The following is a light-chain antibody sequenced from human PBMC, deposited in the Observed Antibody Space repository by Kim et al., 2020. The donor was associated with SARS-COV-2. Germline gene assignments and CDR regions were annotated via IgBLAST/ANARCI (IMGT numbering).Light chain of an antibody. Sequence: LSTGERATLTCRASQSVTSTYLAWYQQKPGQAPRLLIYGASIRATGIPDRFSGSGSGTDFTLTISRLEPEDFAVYYCQHYGSSRTFGQGTKVDIK. V-gene: IGKV3-20*01. CDR1: QSVTSTY. CDR2: GAS. CDR3: QHYGSSRT. J-gene: IGKJ1*01.